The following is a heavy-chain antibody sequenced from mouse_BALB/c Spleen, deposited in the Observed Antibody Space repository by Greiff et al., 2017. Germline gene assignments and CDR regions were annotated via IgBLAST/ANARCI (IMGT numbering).Heavy chain of an antibody. CDR3: TERAMDY. V-gene: IGHV1S22*01. CDR1: GYTFTSYW. Sequence: LKQPGSELVRPGASVKLSCKASGYTFTSYWMHWVKQRPGQGLEWIGNIYPGSGSTNYDEKFKSKATLTVDTSSSTAYMQLSSLTSEDSAVYYCTERAMDYWGQGTSVTVSS. CDR2: IYPGSGST. J-gene: IGHJ4*01.